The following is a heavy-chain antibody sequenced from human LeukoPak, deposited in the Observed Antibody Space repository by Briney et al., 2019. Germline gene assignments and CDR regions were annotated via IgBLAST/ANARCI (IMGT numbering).Heavy chain of an antibody. J-gene: IGHJ4*02. CDR3: AKDRRTGTVVDY. V-gene: IGHV3-30*02. Sequence: GGSLRLSCAASGFTFSNYNMNWVRQAPGKGLEWVAFIRYDGSNKYYADSVKGRFTISRDNSKNTLYLQMNSLRAEDTAVYYCAKDRRTGTVVDYWGQGTLVTVSS. CDR2: IRYDGSNK. CDR1: GFTFSNYN. D-gene: IGHD1-1*01.